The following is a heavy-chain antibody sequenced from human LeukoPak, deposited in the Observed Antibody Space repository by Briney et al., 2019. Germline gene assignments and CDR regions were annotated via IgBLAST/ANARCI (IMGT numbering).Heavy chain of an antibody. CDR2: IWYDGSNK. CDR1: GFTFSSYG. J-gene: IGHJ4*02. D-gene: IGHD6-19*01. Sequence: GGSLRLSCAASGFTFSSYGMHWVRQGPGKGLEWVAVIWYDGSNKYYADSVKGRFTISRDNSKNTLYLQMNSLRAEDTAVYYCARDLTYSSGWSYFDYWGQGTLVTVSS. CDR3: ARDLTYSSGWSYFDY. V-gene: IGHV3-33*01.